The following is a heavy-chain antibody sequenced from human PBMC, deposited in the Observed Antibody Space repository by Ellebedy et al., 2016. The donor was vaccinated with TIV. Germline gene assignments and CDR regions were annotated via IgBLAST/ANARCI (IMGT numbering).Heavy chain of an antibody. CDR1: GFTFSDYY. D-gene: IGHD3-10*01. V-gene: IGHV3-11*06. Sequence: GESLKISXAASGFTFSDYYMSWIRQAPGKGLEWVSYISSSSSYTNYADSVKGRFTISRDNAKNSLYLQMNSLRAEDTAVYYCARDLGGSGPRWGQGTLVTVSS. CDR2: ISSSSSYT. CDR3: ARDLGGSGPR. J-gene: IGHJ4*02.